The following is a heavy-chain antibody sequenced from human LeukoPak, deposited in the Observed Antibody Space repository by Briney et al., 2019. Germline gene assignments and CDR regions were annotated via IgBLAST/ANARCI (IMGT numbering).Heavy chain of an antibody. J-gene: IGHJ4*02. CDR3: ARVGGGSWYSFDY. D-gene: IGHD6-13*01. Sequence: ASVKVSCKASGYTFTGYYMHWVRQAPGQGLEWMGWMNPNSGNTGYAQKFQGRVTITRNTSISTAYMELSSLRSEDTAVYYCARVGGGSWYSFDYWGQGTLVTVSS. CDR1: GYTFTGYY. CDR2: MNPNSGNT. V-gene: IGHV1-8*03.